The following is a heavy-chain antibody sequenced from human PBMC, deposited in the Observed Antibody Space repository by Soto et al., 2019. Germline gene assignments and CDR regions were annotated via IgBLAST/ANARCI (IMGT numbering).Heavy chain of an antibody. CDR1: GFTFITHG. J-gene: IGHJ5*01. Sequence: GGSLRLSCAASGFTFITHGMTWVRQAPGKGLEWVSSISASGSSGYYADSVKGRFTISRDNSKNTLYLQMNSLRAEDTAVYYCAKDVYFHGYCSSGRCYCDSWGQGALVTVSS. D-gene: IGHD2-15*01. V-gene: IGHV3-23*01. CDR2: ISASGSSG. CDR3: AKDVYFHGYCSSGRCYCDS.